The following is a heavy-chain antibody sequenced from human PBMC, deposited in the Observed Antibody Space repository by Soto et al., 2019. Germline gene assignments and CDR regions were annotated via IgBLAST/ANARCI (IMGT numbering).Heavy chain of an antibody. CDR2: IYYSGST. CDR3: ARENSGYDSYYFDY. D-gene: IGHD5-12*01. J-gene: IGHJ4*02. Sequence: QLQASGPGLVKPSETLSLTCTVSGGSISSYYWSWIRQPPGKGLEWIGYIYYSGSTNYNPSLKSRVTISVDTSKNQFSLKLSSVTAADTAVYYCARENSGYDSYYFDYWGQGTLVTVSS. CDR1: GGSISSYY. V-gene: IGHV4-59*01.